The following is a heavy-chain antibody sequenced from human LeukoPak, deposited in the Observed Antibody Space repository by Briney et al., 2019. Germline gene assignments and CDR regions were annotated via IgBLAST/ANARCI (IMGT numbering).Heavy chain of an antibody. D-gene: IGHD2-21*02. CDR2: ISWDGGTT. Sequence: SGGSLRLSCAASGFTFDDYTMHWVRQAPGKGLEWVSLISWDGGTTYYADSVRGRFTISRDNSKNSLYLQMSSLRTEDTALYYCAKDNRRTTYCGADCFFDYWGQGTLVTVSS. CDR3: AKDNRRTTYCGADCFFDY. V-gene: IGHV3-43*01. J-gene: IGHJ4*02. CDR1: GFTFDDYT.